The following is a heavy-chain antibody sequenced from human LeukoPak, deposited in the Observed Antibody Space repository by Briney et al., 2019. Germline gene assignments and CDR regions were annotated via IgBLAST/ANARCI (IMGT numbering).Heavy chain of an antibody. CDR3: ARQTPVRILRYFDSRGPAWFDP. J-gene: IGHJ5*02. CDR1: GGSISSYY. D-gene: IGHD3-9*01. CDR2: ISDIGSI. V-gene: IGHV4-59*08. Sequence: SETLSLTCTVSGGSISSYYWSWIRQPPGKGLEWIAYISDIGSINYNPSLKSRVTISVDTSKNQFSLKLSSVTAADTAVYYCARQTPVRILRYFDSRGPAWFDPWGQGTLVTVSS.